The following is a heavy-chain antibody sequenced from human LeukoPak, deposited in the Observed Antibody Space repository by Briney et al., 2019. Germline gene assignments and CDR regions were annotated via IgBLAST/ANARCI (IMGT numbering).Heavy chain of an antibody. J-gene: IGHJ4*02. D-gene: IGHD6-19*01. CDR3: ARDHRQWLPSNYDY. V-gene: IGHV4-59*01. CDR1: GGSISSYY. CDR2: IYYSGST. Sequence: SETLSLTCTVSGGSISSYYWSWIRQPPGKGLEWIGYIYYSGSTNYNPSLKSRVTISVDTSKNQFSLKLSSVTAADTAVYYCARDHRQWLPSNYDYWGQGTLVTVSS.